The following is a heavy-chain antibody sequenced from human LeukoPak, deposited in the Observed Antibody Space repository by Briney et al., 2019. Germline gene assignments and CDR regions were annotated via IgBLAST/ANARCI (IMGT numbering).Heavy chain of an antibody. V-gene: IGHV3-20*01. Sequence: GGSLRLSCEVSGFTFDDYGVTWVRQAPGQGLEWVSGINWYSDSTGYADSVKGRFTISRDNAKNSLYLQMNRLRAEDTALYHCARVPYYDILTGYYMGAFDIWGQGTMVTVSS. CDR2: INWYSDST. CDR1: GFTFDDYG. CDR3: ARVPYYDILTGYYMGAFDI. J-gene: IGHJ3*02. D-gene: IGHD3-9*01.